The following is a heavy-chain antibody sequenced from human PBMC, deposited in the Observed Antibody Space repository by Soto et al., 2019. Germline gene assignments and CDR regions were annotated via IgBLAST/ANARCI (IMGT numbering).Heavy chain of an antibody. CDR1: GFRFSDYG. D-gene: IGHD4-17*01. CDR3: AKDRRDGEYDSVYDF. J-gene: IGHJ4*02. V-gene: IGHV3-30*18. CDR2: MSFDGTYK. Sequence: QVQLAESGGGVVQPGRSLRLSCIGSGFRFSDYGMHWVRQAPGKGLEWVAMMSFDGTYKYSADSVKGRFIISRDNSKNTLYLKMNSLRAEDTAVYYCAKDRRDGEYDSVYDFWGQGTLVTVSS.